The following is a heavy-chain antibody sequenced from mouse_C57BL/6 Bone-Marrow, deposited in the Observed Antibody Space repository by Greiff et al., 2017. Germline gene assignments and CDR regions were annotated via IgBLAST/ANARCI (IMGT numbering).Heavy chain of an antibody. CDR1: GFTFSSYA. D-gene: IGHD1-1*01. CDR3: AREGITTVPDAMDY. CDR2: ISDGGSYT. V-gene: IGHV5-4*01. Sequence: EVQGVESGGGLVKPGGSLKLSCAASGFTFSSYAMSWVRQTPEKRLEWVATISDGGSYTYYPDNVKGRFTISRDNAKNNLYLQMSHLKSEDTAMYYCAREGITTVPDAMDYWGQGTSVTVSS. J-gene: IGHJ4*01.